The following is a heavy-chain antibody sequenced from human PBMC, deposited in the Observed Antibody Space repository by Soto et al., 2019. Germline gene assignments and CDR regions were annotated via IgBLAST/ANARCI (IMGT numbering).Heavy chain of an antibody. V-gene: IGHV3-74*01. CDR1: GFSFSRSW. CDR2: INSDGSRT. D-gene: IGHD3-22*01. CDR3: ARGDGDYYDGNGYLGRH. J-gene: IGHJ4*02. Sequence: GGSLRLSCAASGFSFSRSWMSWVRQAPGKGLVWVSRINSDGSRTSYADSAKGRFTISRDNAKNTVYLQMNSLRAEDTAVYYCARGDGDYYDGNGYLGRHWGQGTLVTVSS.